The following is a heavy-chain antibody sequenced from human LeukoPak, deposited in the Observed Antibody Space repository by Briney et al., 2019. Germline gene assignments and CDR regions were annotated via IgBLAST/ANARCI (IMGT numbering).Heavy chain of an antibody. Sequence: GGSLRLSCAASGSAFSSYSMNWVRQAPGKGLEWVSSITSGSSYIYYTDSVKGRFTISRDDAKNSLYLQMNSLRAEDTAVYYCATGTTSGSYYFAYWGQGTLVTVSS. V-gene: IGHV3-21*01. CDR3: ATGTTSGSYYFAY. CDR1: GSAFSSYS. D-gene: IGHD1-1*01. J-gene: IGHJ4*02. CDR2: ITSGSSYI.